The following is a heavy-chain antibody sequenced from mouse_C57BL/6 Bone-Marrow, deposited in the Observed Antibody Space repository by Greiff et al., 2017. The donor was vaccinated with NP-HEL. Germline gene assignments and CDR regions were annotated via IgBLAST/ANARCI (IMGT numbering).Heavy chain of an antibody. CDR3: ARHGGAHWDGY. D-gene: IGHD4-1*01. CDR2: ISSGGSYT. Sequence: DVQLVESGGDLVKPGGSLKLSCAASGFTFSSYGMSWVRQTPDKRLEWVATISSGGSYTYYPDSVKGRFTISRDNAKNTLYLQMSSLKSEDTAMYYCARHGGAHWDGYWGQGTTLTVSS. J-gene: IGHJ2*01. V-gene: IGHV5-6*01. CDR1: GFTFSSYG.